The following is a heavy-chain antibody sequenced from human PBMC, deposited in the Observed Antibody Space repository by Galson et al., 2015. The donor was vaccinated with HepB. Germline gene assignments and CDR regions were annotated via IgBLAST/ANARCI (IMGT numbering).Heavy chain of an antibody. CDR1: GFTFSDHY. Sequence: SLRLSCAASGFTFSDHYMDWVRQAPGKGLEWGGRIRKKVNSYTTKYAPSVEGRFTISRDDSKNSLYLQTNSLKTEDTAVYYCSRGGYDSSWFDYWGQGTLVTVSS. CDR2: IRKKVNSYTT. V-gene: IGHV3-72*01. J-gene: IGHJ4*02. D-gene: IGHD6-13*01. CDR3: SRGGYDSSWFDY.